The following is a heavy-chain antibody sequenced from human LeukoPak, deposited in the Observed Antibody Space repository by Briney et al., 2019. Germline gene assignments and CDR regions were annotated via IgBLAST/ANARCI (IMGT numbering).Heavy chain of an antibody. V-gene: IGHV1-18*01. CDR3: ARRVAEVRYSYGSFDY. D-gene: IGHD5-18*01. Sequence: ASVKVSCTASGYTFTSYGISWVRQAPGQGLEWMGWISAYNGNTNYAQKLQGRVTMTTDTSTSTAYMELRSLRSDDTAAYYCARRVAEVRYSYGSFDYWGQGTLVTVSS. CDR2: ISAYNGNT. CDR1: GYTFTSYG. J-gene: IGHJ4*02.